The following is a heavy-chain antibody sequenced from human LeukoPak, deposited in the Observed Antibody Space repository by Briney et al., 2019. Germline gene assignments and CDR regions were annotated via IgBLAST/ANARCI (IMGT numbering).Heavy chain of an antibody. V-gene: IGHV4-30-2*01. CDR3: ARDNPPLHMFDY. D-gene: IGHD4-11*01. J-gene: IGHJ4*02. CDR1: GGSISSGGYY. Sequence: PSQTLSLTCTVSGGSISSGGYYWSWIRQPPGKGLEWIGYVYHSGTTYYNPSLKSRVTISVDTSKNQFSLKLSSVTAADTAVYYCARDNPPLHMFDYWGQGTLVTVSS. CDR2: VYHSGTT.